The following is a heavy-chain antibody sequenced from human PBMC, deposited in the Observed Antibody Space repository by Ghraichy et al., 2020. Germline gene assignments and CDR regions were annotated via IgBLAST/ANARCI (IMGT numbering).Heavy chain of an antibody. CDR3: AKDRGRVYNWEIDFDS. D-gene: IGHD1-20*01. Sequence: GGSLRLSCAASGFKFSDYAMHWVRQAPGKGLEWVAVIRYGGSNEEYGESVKGRFTISRDDSKNTLYLQMNSVKVEDAAVYYCAKDRGRVYNWEIDFDSWGQGTLVTVSS. CDR2: IRYGGSNE. V-gene: IGHV3-30*02. CDR1: GFKFSDYA. J-gene: IGHJ4*02.